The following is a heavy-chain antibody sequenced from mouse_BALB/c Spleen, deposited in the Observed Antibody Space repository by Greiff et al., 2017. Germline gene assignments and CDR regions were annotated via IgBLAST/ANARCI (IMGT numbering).Heavy chain of an antibody. CDR3: ARESA. Sequence: QVQLQQPGAELVKPGASVKLSCKASGYTFTSYWMHWVKQRPGQGLEWIGEINPSNGRTNYNEKFKSKATLTVDKSSSTAYMQLSSLTSEDSAVYYCARESAWGQGTSVTVSS. D-gene: IGHD1-3*01. J-gene: IGHJ4*01. V-gene: IGHV1S81*02. CDR2: INPSNGRT. CDR1: GYTFTSYW.